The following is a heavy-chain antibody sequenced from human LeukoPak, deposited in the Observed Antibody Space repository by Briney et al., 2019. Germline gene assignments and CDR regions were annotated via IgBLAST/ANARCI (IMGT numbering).Heavy chain of an antibody. CDR1: GFIFSTSG. CDR2: ISPDSNFI. CDR3: ADFQTVGITPFEH. J-gene: IGHJ5*02. V-gene: IGHV3-21*01. D-gene: IGHD3-3*01. Sequence: GGSLRLSCAASGFIFSTSGMNWVRQAPGKGLEWVLSISPDSNFIFQADSVKGRFTISRDNAKNSVYLQMESLRVEDTAVYYCADFQTVGITPFEHWGQGSLVTVSS.